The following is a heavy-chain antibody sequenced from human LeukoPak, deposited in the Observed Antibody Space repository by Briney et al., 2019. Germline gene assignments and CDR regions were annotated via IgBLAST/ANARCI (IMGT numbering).Heavy chain of an antibody. CDR2: IIPIFGTA. CDR1: GGTFSSYA. J-gene: IGHJ4*02. Sequence: GASVKVSCKASGGTFSSYAISWVRQAPGQGLEWMGGIIPIFGTANYAQKFQGRVTITADESTSTAYMELSSLRSEDTAVYYCARDRDGAPPGLNFDYWGQGTLVTVSS. CDR3: ARDRDGAPPGLNFDY. V-gene: IGHV1-69*13. D-gene: IGHD4-17*01.